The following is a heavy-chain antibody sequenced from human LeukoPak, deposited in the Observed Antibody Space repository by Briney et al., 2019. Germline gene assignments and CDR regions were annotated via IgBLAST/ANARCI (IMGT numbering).Heavy chain of an antibody. CDR3: AKDGSSWSYYVLYYYYGMDV. V-gene: IGHV3-48*01. CDR1: GFTFSSYS. Sequence: GGSLRLSCAASGFTFSSYSMNWVRQAPGKGLEWVSYISSSSSTIYYADSVKGRFTISRDNSKNTLYLQMNSLRAEDTAVYYCAKDGSSWSYYVLYYYYGMDVWGQGTTVTVSS. CDR2: ISSSSSTI. J-gene: IGHJ6*02. D-gene: IGHD6-13*01.